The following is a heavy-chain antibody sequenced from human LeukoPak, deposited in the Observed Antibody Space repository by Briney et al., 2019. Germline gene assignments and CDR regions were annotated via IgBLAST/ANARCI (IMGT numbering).Heavy chain of an antibody. CDR3: ARTTGHFDSSGYYRWLDP. CDR1: GDSMRSYI. Sequence: SETLCLTCSVSGDSMRSYIWSWIRQPPGKGLEWIGYVYYSGSPNYNPSLKSRVTISLDTSKNEISLNLTSVTGADTAVYYCARTTGHFDSSGYYRWLDPWGQGILVTVSS. V-gene: IGHV4-59*01. CDR2: VYYSGSP. J-gene: IGHJ5*02. D-gene: IGHD3-22*01.